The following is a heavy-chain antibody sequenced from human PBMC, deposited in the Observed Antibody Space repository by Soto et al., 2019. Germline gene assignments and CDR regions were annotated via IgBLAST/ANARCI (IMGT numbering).Heavy chain of an antibody. CDR2: IYYSGNT. CDR3: KRLPQRFYYSSGWNWFDP. CDR1: GVSISSYY. Sequence: SETLSLTCTVSGVSISSYYWSWIRQPPGKGLERIGYIYYSGNTNYKASLKSRVTISVDKSKNQITLKLKSVTAANTAEYYYKRLPQRFYYSSGWNWFDPWGQGTLVTVS. V-gene: IGHV4-59*08. D-gene: IGHD6-19*01. J-gene: IGHJ5*02.